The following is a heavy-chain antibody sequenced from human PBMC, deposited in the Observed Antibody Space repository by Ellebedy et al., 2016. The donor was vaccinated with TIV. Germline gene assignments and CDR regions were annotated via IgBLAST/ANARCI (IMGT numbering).Heavy chain of an antibody. CDR2: MYNSGST. CDR1: GGSISSSSSH. D-gene: IGHD1-26*01. J-gene: IGHJ4*02. CDR3: ARAYSGSLPPIY. V-gene: IGHV4-61*05. Sequence: MPSETLSLTCTVSGGSISSSSSHWGWVRQPPGKGLEWIGYMYNSGSTNYNPSLKSRVTISVDTSKNQFSLKLSSVTAADTAVYYCARAYSGSLPPIYWGQGTLVTVSS.